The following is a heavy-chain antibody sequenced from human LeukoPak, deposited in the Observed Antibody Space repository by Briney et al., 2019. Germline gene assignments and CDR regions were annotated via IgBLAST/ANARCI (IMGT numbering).Heavy chain of an antibody. CDR2: INHSGST. J-gene: IGHJ6*03. CDR1: GGSFSGYY. V-gene: IGHV4-34*01. Sequence: SETLSLTCAVYGGSFSGYYWSWIRQPPGKGLEWIGEINHSGSTNYNPSLKSRVTISVDTSKNQFSLKLSSVTAADTAVYYCARVRRWLQPSVYYYYYVDVWGKGTTVTVSS. CDR3: ARVRRWLQPSVYYYYYVDV. D-gene: IGHD5-24*01.